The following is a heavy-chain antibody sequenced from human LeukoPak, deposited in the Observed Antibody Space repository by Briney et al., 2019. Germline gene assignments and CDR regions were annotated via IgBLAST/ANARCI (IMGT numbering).Heavy chain of an antibody. Sequence: SETLSLTCTVSGGSISSSSYYWDWVRQPPGKGLECIGSIYYSGTTYYNPSLKSRVTLSVDTSKNQFSLKLSSLTAADTAVYYCARDLAQADAFDIWGQGTMVTVSS. CDR2: IYYSGTT. CDR1: GGSISSSSYY. CDR3: ARDLAQADAFDI. V-gene: IGHV4-39*02. J-gene: IGHJ3*02.